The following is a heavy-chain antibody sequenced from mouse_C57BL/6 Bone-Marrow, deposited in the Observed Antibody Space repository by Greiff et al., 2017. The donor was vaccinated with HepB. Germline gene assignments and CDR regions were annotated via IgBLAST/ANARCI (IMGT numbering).Heavy chain of an antibody. CDR1: GYAFSSYW. CDR2: IYPGDGDT. D-gene: IGHD3-2*02. Sequence: QVQLKESGAELVKPGASVKISCKASGYAFSSYWMNWVKQRPGKGLEWIGQIYPGDGDTNYNGKFKGKATLTADKSSSTAYMQLSSLTSEDSAVYFCARRVAQAPYFDYWGQGTTLTVSS. V-gene: IGHV1-80*01. J-gene: IGHJ2*01. CDR3: ARRVAQAPYFDY.